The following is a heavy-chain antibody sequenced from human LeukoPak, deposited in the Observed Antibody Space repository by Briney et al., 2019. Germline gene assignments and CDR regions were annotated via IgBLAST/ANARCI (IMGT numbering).Heavy chain of an antibody. D-gene: IGHD6-6*01. CDR2: INPNSGGT. Sequence: GASVKVSCKASGYTFTVYYMHWVRQAPGQGLEWMGWINPNSGGTNYAQKFQGRVTMTRDTSISTAYMELSRLRSDDTAVYYCARAAELYSSSSGWDYYYYYMDVWGKGTTVTVSS. J-gene: IGHJ6*03. CDR1: GYTFTVYY. V-gene: IGHV1-2*02. CDR3: ARAAELYSSSSGWDYYYYYMDV.